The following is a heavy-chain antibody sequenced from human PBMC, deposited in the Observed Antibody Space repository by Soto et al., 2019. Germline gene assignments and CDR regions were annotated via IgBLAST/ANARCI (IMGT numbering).Heavy chain of an antibody. J-gene: IGHJ5*02. D-gene: IGHD2-21*02. V-gene: IGHV1-2*02. CDR1: GYAFTGYY. CDR2: INPNSGGT. CDR3: ARDECGGDCYSRGRNWFDP. Sequence: ASVKVSCKASGYAFTGYYMHWVRQAPGQGLEWMGWINPNSGGTNYAQKFQGRVTMTRDTSISTAYMELGRLRSDDTAVYYCARDECGGDCYSRGRNWFDPWGQGTLVTVSS.